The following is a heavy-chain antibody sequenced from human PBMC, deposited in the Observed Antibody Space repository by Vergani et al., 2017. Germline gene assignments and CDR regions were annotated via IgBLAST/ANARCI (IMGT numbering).Heavy chain of an antibody. Sequence: QLHLQESGPGLVKPSETLSLTCTVSGGSITSSSYYWGWIRQPPGKVLEWIGNIYHSGGAYYNPSLKGRVTISVDTSKNQFSLEVTSVTAADTAIYFCARTESLILRYFHWALWGQGTLVTVSS. CDR2: IYHSGGA. V-gene: IGHV4-39*01. D-gene: IGHD3-9*01. J-gene: IGHJ4*02. CDR3: ARTESLILRYFHWAL. CDR1: GGSITSSSYY.